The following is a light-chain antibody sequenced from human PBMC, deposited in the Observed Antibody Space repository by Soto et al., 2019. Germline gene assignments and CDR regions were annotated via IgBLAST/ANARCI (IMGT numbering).Light chain of an antibody. CDR3: QQYGSSIT. CDR2: GTS. J-gene: IGKJ5*01. Sequence: IVLTQSPATLSLSPGERATLSCRASQRVSSGYLAWYQQKPGQAPRLLIYGTSSRATGIPDRFSGSGSGTDFTLTISRLEPEDFAVFYCQQYGSSITFGQGTRLEIK. V-gene: IGKV3-20*01. CDR1: QRVSSGY.